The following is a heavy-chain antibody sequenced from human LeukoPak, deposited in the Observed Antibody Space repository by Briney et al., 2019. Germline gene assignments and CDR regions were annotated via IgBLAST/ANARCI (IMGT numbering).Heavy chain of an antibody. J-gene: IGHJ1*01. Sequence: SLXLSCAASGFTFSSYSMNWVRQAPGKGLEWVSYISSSSSTIYYADSVKGRFTISRDNAKNSLYLQMNSLRAEDTAVYYCAVCSGGSCYSPHFQHWGQGTLVTVSS. CDR1: GFTFSSYS. CDR2: ISSSSSTI. CDR3: AVCSGGSCYSPHFQH. V-gene: IGHV3-48*01. D-gene: IGHD2-15*01.